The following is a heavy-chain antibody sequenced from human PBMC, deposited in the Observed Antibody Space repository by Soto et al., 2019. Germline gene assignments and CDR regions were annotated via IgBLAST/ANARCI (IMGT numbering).Heavy chain of an antibody. V-gene: IGHV4-31*03. Sequence: SETLSLTCTVSGGSISSGGYYWSWIRQHPGKGLEWIGYIYYSGNTYYNPSLKSRVTISVDRSKNQFSLKLSSVTAADTAVYYCARGMTTVTTFDYWGQGTLVTVSS. J-gene: IGHJ4*02. CDR3: ARGMTTVTTFDY. CDR2: IYYSGNT. D-gene: IGHD4-17*01. CDR1: GGSISSGGYY.